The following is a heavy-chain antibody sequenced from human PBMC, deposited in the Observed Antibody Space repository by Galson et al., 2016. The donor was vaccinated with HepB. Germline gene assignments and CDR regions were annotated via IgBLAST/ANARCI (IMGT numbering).Heavy chain of an antibody. D-gene: IGHD2-15*01. CDR2: IYSDGRT. Sequence: SLRLSCAVSGFSVSDNYMSWVRQAPGKGLEWVSLIYSDGRTHQAESVKGRFTISRDNTKNTVYLQMNSLRVEDSAIYYCATRLGYCRGGTCFGRYWGQGSLVIVS. CDR3: ATRLGYCRGGTCFGRY. CDR1: GFSVSDNY. J-gene: IGHJ1*01. V-gene: IGHV3-53*01.